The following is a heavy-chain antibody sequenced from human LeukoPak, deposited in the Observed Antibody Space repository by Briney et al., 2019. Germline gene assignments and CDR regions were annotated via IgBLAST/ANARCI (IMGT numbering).Heavy chain of an antibody. CDR2: IYYSGST. V-gene: IGHV4-59*01. D-gene: IGHD2-2*01. CDR1: GGSISSYY. J-gene: IGHJ5*02. Sequence: SSETLSLTCTVSGGSISSYYWSWIRQPPGKGLEWIGYIYYSGSTNYNPSLKSRVTISVDTSKNQFSLKLSSVTAADTAVYYCARGVPASPEYWFDPWGQGTLVTVSS. CDR3: ARGVPASPEYWFDP.